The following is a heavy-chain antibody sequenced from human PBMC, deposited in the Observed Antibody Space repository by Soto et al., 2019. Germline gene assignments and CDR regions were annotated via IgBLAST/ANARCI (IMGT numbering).Heavy chain of an antibody. CDR3: ATSTISMIPDGDAFDI. D-gene: IGHD3-22*01. J-gene: IGHJ3*02. V-gene: IGHV1-2*02. CDR2: INPNRGGT. Sequence: ASGKVSCKASGYTFSGHYLLWVRQAPGQGLEWMGWINPNRGGTNYAQKFQGRVTMTRDTSISTAYMELSRLTSDDTAVYYCATSTISMIPDGDAFDIWGQGTLVTVS. CDR1: GYTFSGHY.